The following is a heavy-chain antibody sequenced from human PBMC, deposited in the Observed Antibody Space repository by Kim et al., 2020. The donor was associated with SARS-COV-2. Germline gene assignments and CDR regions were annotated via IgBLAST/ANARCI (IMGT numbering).Heavy chain of an antibody. J-gene: IGHJ4*02. CDR3: AREGDSGSYFGY. V-gene: IGHV4-38-2*02. D-gene: IGHD1-26*01. Sequence: SETLSLTCTVSGYSISSGYYWGWIRQPPGKGLEWIGSIYHSGSTYYNPSLKSRVTISVDTSKNQFSLKLSSVTAADTAVYYCAREGDSGSYFGYWGQGTLVTVSS. CDR2: IYHSGST. CDR1: GYSISSGYY.